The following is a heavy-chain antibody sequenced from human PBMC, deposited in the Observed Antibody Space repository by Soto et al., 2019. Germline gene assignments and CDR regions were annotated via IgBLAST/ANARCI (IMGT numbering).Heavy chain of an antibody. CDR2: IYYSGST. CDR1: GGSIISYY. CDR3: ARLCGYSYGSHYFDY. D-gene: IGHD5-18*01. V-gene: IGHV4-59*01. J-gene: IGHJ4*02. Sequence: PSETLSLTCTVSGGSIISYYWRGIRQPPGKGLEWIGCIYYSGSTNYNTSLKNRLTIAVDTSQNQFSLNLSSGTTAYTAVYYCARLCGYSYGSHYFDYWGQGTLVTV.